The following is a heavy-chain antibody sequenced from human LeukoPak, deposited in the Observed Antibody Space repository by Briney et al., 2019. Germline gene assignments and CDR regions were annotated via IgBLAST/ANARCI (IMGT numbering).Heavy chain of an antibody. CDR2: MNPNSGNT. CDR1: GYTFTSYD. J-gene: IGHJ4*02. CDR3: AREEIFRCSGGSCYFDY. D-gene: IGHD2-15*01. Sequence: ASVKVSCKASGYTFTSYDINWVRQATGQGLEWMGWMNPNSGNTGYAQKFQGRVTMTRNTSISTAYMELSRLRSEDTAVYYGAREEIFRCSGGSCYFDYWGQGTLVTVSS. V-gene: IGHV1-8*01.